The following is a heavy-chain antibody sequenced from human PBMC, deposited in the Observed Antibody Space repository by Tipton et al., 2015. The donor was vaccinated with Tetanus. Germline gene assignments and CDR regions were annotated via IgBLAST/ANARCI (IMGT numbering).Heavy chain of an antibody. CDR3: VKGGEYDFWPDAFDI. CDR1: GFAFSSYA. J-gene: IGHJ3*02. V-gene: IGHV3-64D*08. D-gene: IGHD3-3*01. CDR2: ISSNGGST. Sequence: SLRLSCSASGFAFSSYAMHWVRQAPGKGLEYVSAISSNGGSTYYADSVKGRFTISRDNSKNTLYLQMSSLRAEDTAVYYCVKGGEYDFWPDAFDIWGQGTMVTVSS.